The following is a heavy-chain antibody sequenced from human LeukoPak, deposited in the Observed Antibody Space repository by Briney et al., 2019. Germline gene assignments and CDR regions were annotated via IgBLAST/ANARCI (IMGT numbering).Heavy chain of an antibody. D-gene: IGHD3-22*01. CDR2: ISSNGGST. CDR1: GFAFSRYA. V-gene: IGHV3-64*01. Sequence: PGGSLRLSCAGSGFAFSRYAMHRVRPAPGKGLEYVSAISSNGGSTHYANSVKGRFTISRDNSKNTLYLQMGSLRAEDMAVYYCASTYDYDSSGYYPFDYWGQGTLVTVSS. CDR3: ASTYDYDSSGYYPFDY. J-gene: IGHJ4*02.